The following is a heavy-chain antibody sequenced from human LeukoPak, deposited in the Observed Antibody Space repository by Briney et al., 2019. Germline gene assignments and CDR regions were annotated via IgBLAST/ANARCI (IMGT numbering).Heavy chain of an antibody. Sequence: GGSLRLSCAASGFTFDDYAMHWVRQAPGKGLEWVSGISWNSGSIGYADSVRGRFTISRDNTKNTLYLQMNSLRAEDTAVYYCARGPSGCHNTGGQGTLVSVFS. CDR2: ISWNSGSI. CDR1: GFTFDDYA. J-gene: IGHJ4*02. V-gene: IGHV3-9*01. D-gene: IGHD5-12*01. CDR3: ARGPSGCHNT.